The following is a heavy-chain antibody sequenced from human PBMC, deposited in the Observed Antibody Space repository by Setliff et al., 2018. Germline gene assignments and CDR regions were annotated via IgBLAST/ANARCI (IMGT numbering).Heavy chain of an antibody. D-gene: IGHD3-22*01. J-gene: IGHJ4*02. CDR3: ARVYFYDSKQPPDY. CDR1: GFTFSSYE. Sequence: GGSLRLSCVASGFTFSSYEMNWVRQAPGKGLEWVSYISGSGSTTYYADSVRGRFTIYRDNAKSSLDLQMNSLRAEDTAVYYCARVYFYDSKQPPDYWGQGTLVTVSS. CDR2: ISGSGSTT. V-gene: IGHV3-48*03.